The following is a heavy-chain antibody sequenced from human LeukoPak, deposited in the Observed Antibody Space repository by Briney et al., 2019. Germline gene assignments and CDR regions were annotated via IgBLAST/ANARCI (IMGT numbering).Heavy chain of an antibody. CDR1: GYTFTSYD. V-gene: IGHV1-18*01. CDR3: ARVSASGYYYPFDY. J-gene: IGHJ4*02. CDR2: MNPNSGNT. D-gene: IGHD1-26*01. Sequence: GASVKVSCKASGYTFTSYDINWVRQATGQGLEWMGWMNPNSGNTNYAQKLQGRVTMTTDTSTSTAYMELRSLRSDDTAVYYCARVSASGYYYPFDYCGQGTLVTVSS.